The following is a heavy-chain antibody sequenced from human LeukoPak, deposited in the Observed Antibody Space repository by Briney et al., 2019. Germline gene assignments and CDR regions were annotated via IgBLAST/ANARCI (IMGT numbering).Heavy chain of an antibody. CDR1: GYTFTGYY. Sequence: GASVKVSCKASGYTFTGYYMHWVRQAPGQGLEWMGWINPNSGGTNYAQKFQGRVTTTRDTSISTAYMELSRLRSDDTAVYYCARGLRDGYNFDDDYWGQGTLVTVSS. D-gene: IGHD5-24*01. V-gene: IGHV1-2*02. CDR2: INPNSGGT. CDR3: ARGLRDGYNFDDDY. J-gene: IGHJ4*02.